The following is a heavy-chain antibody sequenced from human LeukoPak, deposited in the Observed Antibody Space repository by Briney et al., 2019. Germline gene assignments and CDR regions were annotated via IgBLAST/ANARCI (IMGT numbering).Heavy chain of an antibody. V-gene: IGHV3-11*06. CDR2: ISSSSSYT. J-gene: IGHJ4*02. CDR3: ARRAYSSSWYSDY. Sequence: PGGSLRLSCAASGFTFSDYYMSWIHQAPGKGLEWVSYISSSSSYTNYADSVKGRFTISRDNAKNSLYLQMNSLRAEDTAVYYCARRAYSSSWYSDYWGQGTLVTVSS. CDR1: GFTFSDYY. D-gene: IGHD6-13*01.